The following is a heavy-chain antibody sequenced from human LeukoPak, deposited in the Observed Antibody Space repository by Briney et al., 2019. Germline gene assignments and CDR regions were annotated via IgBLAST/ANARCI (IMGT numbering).Heavy chain of an antibody. CDR1: GFTFDDYA. Sequence: GRSLRLSCAASGFTFDDYAMHWVRQAPGKGLEWVSGISWNSGSIGYADSVKGRFTISRDNAKNSLYLQMNSLRAEDTAVYYCARDPVGATRAAGDYWGQGTLVTVSS. CDR3: ARDPVGATRAAGDY. V-gene: IGHV3-9*01. D-gene: IGHD1-26*01. J-gene: IGHJ4*02. CDR2: ISWNSGSI.